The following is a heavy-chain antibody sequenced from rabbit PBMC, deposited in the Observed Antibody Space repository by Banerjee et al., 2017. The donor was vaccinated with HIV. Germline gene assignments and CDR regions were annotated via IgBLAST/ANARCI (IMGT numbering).Heavy chain of an antibody. CDR1: GFSFSSSVY. CDR2: IAAGSSGST. D-gene: IGHD4-1*01. CDR3: ARAVSSGWGGFFNL. Sequence: QEQLEESGGDLVKPEGSLTLTCTASGFSFSSSVYMCWVRQAPGKGLELIGCIAAGSSGSTYYANWAKGRFTISKSSSTTVTLQMTSLTVADTATYFCARAVSSGWGGFFNLWGQGTLVTVS. V-gene: IGHV1S45*01. J-gene: IGHJ4*01.